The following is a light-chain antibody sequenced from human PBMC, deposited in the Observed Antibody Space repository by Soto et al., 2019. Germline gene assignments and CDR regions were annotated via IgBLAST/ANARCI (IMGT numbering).Light chain of an antibody. CDR1: QSVSSSY. Sequence: EIVLPQSPGTLSLSPGERATLSCRASQSVSSSYLAWYQQKPGQAPRLLIYGASSRATGIPDRFSGSGSGTDFTLTISRLEPEDFAVYYCQQYCRSLFTFGPGTKVDIK. CDR2: GAS. J-gene: IGKJ3*01. CDR3: QQYCRSLFT. V-gene: IGKV3-20*01.